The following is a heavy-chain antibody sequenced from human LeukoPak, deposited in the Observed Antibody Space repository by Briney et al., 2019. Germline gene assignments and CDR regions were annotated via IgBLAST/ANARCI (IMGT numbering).Heavy chain of an antibody. J-gene: IGHJ3*02. CDR3: ARAGRRTFSFDI. V-gene: IGHV4-38-2*02. CDR2: IYHTGST. CDR1: GYSISSGYF. Sequence: PSETLSLTCTVSGYSISSGYFWGWIRQPPGKGLEWIGSIYHTGSTYYNPSLKSRVTILVDPSKNQFSLKLSSVTAADTAVYYCARAGRRTFSFDIWGQGTMVTVSS. D-gene: IGHD3-3*02.